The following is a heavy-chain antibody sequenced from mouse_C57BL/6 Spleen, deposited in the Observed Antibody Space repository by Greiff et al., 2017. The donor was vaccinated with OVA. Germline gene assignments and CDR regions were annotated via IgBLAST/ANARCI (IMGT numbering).Heavy chain of an antibody. J-gene: IGHJ3*01. CDR3: ASPFYYDYERAWFAY. V-gene: IGHV1-64*01. Sequence: VQLQQPGAELVKPGASVKLSCKASGYTFTSYWMHWVKQRPGQGLEWIGMIHPNSGSTNYNEKFKSKATLTVDKSSSTAYMQLSSLTSEDSAVYYCASPFYYDYERAWFAYWGQGTLVTVSA. CDR1: GYTFTSYW. CDR2: IHPNSGST. D-gene: IGHD2-4*01.